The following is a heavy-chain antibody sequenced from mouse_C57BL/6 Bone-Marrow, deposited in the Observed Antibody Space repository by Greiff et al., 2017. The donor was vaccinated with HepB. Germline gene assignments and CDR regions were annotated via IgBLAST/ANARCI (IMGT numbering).Heavy chain of an antibody. CDR1: GYTFTRYW. CDR2: INPSNGGT. Sequence: QVQLQQPGPELVKPGASVKLSCTASGYTFTRYWMPWVPQRPGHGLEWIGNINPSNGGTNYTEKFTRKATLTVDKSSSTAYMQLSSLKSEDSAVYYSAMDYGDWYFDVWGTGTTVTVSS. V-gene: IGHV1-53*01. D-gene: IGHD2-4*01. J-gene: IGHJ1*03. CDR3: AMDYGDWYFDV.